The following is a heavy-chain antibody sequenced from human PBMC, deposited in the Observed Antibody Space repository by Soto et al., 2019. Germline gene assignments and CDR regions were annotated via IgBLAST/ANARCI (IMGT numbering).Heavy chain of an antibody. CDR1: GGSISTNS. Sequence: SETLSLTCTVSGGSISTNSCSWIRQPPGKGLEWIGYMYNSGSTNYNPSLKSRVTMSLDTPKNQFSLNLTSVTAADTAVYYCGRGLRSGSWNPPYAMDVRAQRTTVTVSS. CDR3: GRGLRSGSWNPPYAMDV. CDR2: MYNSGST. D-gene: IGHD3-10*01. V-gene: IGHV4-59*01. J-gene: IGHJ6*01.